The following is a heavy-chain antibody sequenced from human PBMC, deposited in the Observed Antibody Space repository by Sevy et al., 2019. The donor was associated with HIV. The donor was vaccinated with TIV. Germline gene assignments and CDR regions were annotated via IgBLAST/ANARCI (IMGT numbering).Heavy chain of an antibody. V-gene: IGHV3-48*03. CDR3: TRNGGAFDNGFDP. D-gene: IGHD2-8*01. Sequence: GGSLRLSCTASGFTFSSYDMNWVRLAPGKGLEWVSTLSSSGSSIYYADSVKGRFTISRDNAKNSLNLQMNSLRAEDTAVYYCTRNGGAFDNGFDPWGQGTLVTVSS. CDR2: LSSSGSSI. CDR1: GFTFSSYD. J-gene: IGHJ5*02.